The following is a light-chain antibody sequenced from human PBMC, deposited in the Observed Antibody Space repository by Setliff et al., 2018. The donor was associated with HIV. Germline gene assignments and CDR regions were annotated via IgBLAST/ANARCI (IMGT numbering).Light chain of an antibody. CDR1: TSDVGRYNY. Sequence: ALAQPASVSGSPGQSITISCTGTTSDVGRYNYVSWYQQHPGEAPKLIIYEVTQRPSGVSDRFSGSKSGNTASLSISGLQAEDEGDYYCCSYTTTFTLVFGGGTK. CDR3: CSYTTTFTLV. CDR2: EVT. V-gene: IGLV2-14*01. J-gene: IGLJ3*02.